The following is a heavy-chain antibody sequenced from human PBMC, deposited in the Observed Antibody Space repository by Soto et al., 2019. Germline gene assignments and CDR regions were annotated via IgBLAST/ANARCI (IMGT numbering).Heavy chain of an antibody. Sequence: WETLSLTCAVYGGSFSGYYLSWIRQPPGKGLEWIGEINHSGSTNYNPSLKSRVTISVDTSKNQFSLKLSSVTAADTAVYYCARGSTWGQGTLVTVSS. J-gene: IGHJ5*02. CDR1: GGSFSGYY. V-gene: IGHV4-34*01. CDR2: INHSGST. CDR3: ARGST.